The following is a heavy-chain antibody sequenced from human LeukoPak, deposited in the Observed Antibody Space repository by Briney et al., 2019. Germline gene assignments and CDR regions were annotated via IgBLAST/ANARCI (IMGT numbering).Heavy chain of an antibody. CDR2: IYTTGST. CDR3: ASSSSGSYYYMDV. Sequence: PSETLSLTCTVSGGSIGSGTYYWSWIRQPAGKGLEWIGRIYTTGSTNYNPSLKSRVTISVDTSKNQFSLKLSSVTAADTAVYFCASSSSGSYYYMDVWGKGTTVTVSS. J-gene: IGHJ6*03. CDR1: GGSIGSGTYY. V-gene: IGHV4-61*02. D-gene: IGHD3-10*01.